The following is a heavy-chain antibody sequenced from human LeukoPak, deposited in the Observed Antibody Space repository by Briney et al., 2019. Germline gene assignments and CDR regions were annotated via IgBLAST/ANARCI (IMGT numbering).Heavy chain of an antibody. V-gene: IGHV4-34*01. CDR3: ARGRSKPRITMIDY. D-gene: IGHD3-22*01. Sequence: SETLSLTCAVYGGSFSGYYWSWIRQLPGKGLEWIGEINHSGSTNYNPSLKSRVTISVDTSKNQFSLKLSSVTAADTAVYYCARGRSKPRITMIDYWGQGTLVTVSS. CDR1: GGSFSGYY. J-gene: IGHJ4*02. CDR2: INHSGST.